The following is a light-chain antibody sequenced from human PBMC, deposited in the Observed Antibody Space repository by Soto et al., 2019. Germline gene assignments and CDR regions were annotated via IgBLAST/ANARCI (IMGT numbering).Light chain of an antibody. CDR3: LQDYIYPWT. CDR1: QDIGND. V-gene: IGKV1-6*01. CDR2: AAS. Sequence: AIQMTQSPSSLSASVGDRVTITCRASQDIGNDLGWYQQKPGKAPTLLIYAASSLQSGVPSRFSGSGSGTDFTLTISSLQPEDFATYYCLQDYIYPWTFGQGTKVEIK. J-gene: IGKJ1*01.